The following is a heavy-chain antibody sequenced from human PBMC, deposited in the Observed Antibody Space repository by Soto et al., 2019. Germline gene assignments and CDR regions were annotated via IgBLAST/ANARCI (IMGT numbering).Heavy chain of an antibody. CDR1: GLTLSRFA. J-gene: IGHJ6*02. D-gene: IGHD3-10*01. CDR3: ARDPVNYYGSWTYGMDV. V-gene: IGHV3-30-3*01. CDR2: IGYDGSNK. Sequence: QVQLVESGGGVVQPGRSLRLSCAAAGLTLSRFAMHWVRQAPGKGLEWVAVIGYDGSNKDYADSVKDRFTISRDNYKHTLSLQMKRLRPEDTAVYSCARDPVNYYGSWTYGMDVWGQGTTVTVSS.